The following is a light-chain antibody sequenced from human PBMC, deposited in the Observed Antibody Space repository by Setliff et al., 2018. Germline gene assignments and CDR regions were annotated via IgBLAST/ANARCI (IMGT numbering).Light chain of an antibody. V-gene: IGLV2-14*03. Sequence: SALTQPAAVSGSPGQSITISCTGTSSDVGGYDYVSWYQQHPGKAPKLMIYEVSKRPSGVSYRFSGSKSGNTASLTISGLQAEDEADYYCLSYTSKTTHALFGGGTKVTVL. CDR2: EVS. J-gene: IGLJ2*01. CDR3: LSYTSKTTHAL. CDR1: SSDVGGYDY.